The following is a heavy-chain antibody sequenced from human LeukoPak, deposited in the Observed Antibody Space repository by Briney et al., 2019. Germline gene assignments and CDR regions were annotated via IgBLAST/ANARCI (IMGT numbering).Heavy chain of an antibody. Sequence: PGGSLRPSCTASGFTFGDYAMSWVRQAPGKGLEWVGFIRSKAYGGTTEHAASVKGRFTISRDDSKSIAYLQMNSLKTEDTAVYYCTRVYDYVWGSYRPRREYYFDYWGQGTLVTVSS. CDR2: IRSKAYGGTT. CDR1: GFTFGDYA. V-gene: IGHV3-49*04. J-gene: IGHJ4*02. CDR3: TRVYDYVWGSYRPRREYYFDY. D-gene: IGHD3-16*02.